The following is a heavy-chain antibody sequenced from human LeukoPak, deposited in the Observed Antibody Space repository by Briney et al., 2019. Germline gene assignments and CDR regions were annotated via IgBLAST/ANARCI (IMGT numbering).Heavy chain of an antibody. V-gene: IGHV3-9*01. D-gene: IGHD3-22*01. CDR1: GFTFDDYA. CDR3: AREAYYDSSGYYSLY. Sequence: GGSLRLSCAASGFTFDDYAMHWVRQAPGKGLEWVSGISWNSGSIGYADSVKGRFTISRDNAKNSLYLQMNSLRAEDTAVYYCAREAYYDSSGYYSLYWGQGTLVTVSS. J-gene: IGHJ4*02. CDR2: ISWNSGSI.